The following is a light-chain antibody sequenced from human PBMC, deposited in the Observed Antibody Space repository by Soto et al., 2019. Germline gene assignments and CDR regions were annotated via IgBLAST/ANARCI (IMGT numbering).Light chain of an antibody. CDR3: QQYNQWPIT. CDR1: QSIDSD. Sequence: EIVMTQSPATLSVSPVERATLSCKASQSIDSDLAWYQQKPWQAPRLLIYGASARATGIPARFSGSGSETKFTLTISSLQSEDFAVYYCQQYNQWPITFGQGTRLEIK. J-gene: IGKJ5*01. CDR2: GAS. V-gene: IGKV3-15*01.